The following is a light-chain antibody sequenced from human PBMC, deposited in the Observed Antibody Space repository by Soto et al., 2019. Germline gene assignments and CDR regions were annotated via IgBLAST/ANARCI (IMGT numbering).Light chain of an antibody. J-gene: IGKJ4*01. CDR3: QQYDNLPALT. CDR2: DAS. V-gene: IGKV1-33*01. Sequence: DIQMNQSPYSLSASVGDRVTIACQASQDISNYLNWYQQKPGKVPKLLIYDASNLETGVPSRFSGSGSGTDFTFTISSLQPEDIATYYCQQYDNLPALTFGGGTKVEIK. CDR1: QDISNY.